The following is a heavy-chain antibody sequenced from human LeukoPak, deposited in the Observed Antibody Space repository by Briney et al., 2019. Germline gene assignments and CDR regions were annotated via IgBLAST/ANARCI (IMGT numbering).Heavy chain of an antibody. CDR1: GFTFSSYG. J-gene: IGHJ6*02. V-gene: IGHV3-30*02. Sequence: GSLRLSCAASGFTFSSYGMHWVRQAPGKGLEWVAFIRYDGSNKYYADSVKGRFTISRDNSKNTLYLQMNSLRAEDTAVYYCAKGYYGSGSYSGRMDVWGQGTTVTVSS. D-gene: IGHD3-10*01. CDR2: IRYDGSNK. CDR3: AKGYYGSGSYSGRMDV.